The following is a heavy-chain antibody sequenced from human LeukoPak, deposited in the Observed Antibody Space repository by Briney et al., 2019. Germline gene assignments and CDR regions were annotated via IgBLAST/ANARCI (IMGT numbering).Heavy chain of an antibody. J-gene: IGHJ4*02. V-gene: IGHV3-21*01. CDR1: GFTFSSYN. CDR2: ISSSSSYI. CDR3: ARDHGPGNYYDSSAYYNY. D-gene: IGHD3-22*01. Sequence: PGRSLRLSCAASGFTFSSYNMNWVRQAPGKGLEWVSSISSSSSYIYYADSVKGRFTISRDNAKNSLYLQMNSLSAEDTAVYYCARDHGPGNYYDSSAYYNYWGQGTLVTVSS.